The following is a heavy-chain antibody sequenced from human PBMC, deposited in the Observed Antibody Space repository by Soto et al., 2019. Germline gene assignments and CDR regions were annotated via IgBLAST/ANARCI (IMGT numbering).Heavy chain of an antibody. D-gene: IGHD2-15*01. CDR3: ARDQGYCSGGSCYVAGY. J-gene: IGHJ4*02. Sequence: EVQLVESGGGLVQPGGSLRLSCAASGFTFSTYWMHWVHQAPGKGLVWVSRINSDGSTTDYAESVRGRFTISRDNAKYTLYLQMNSLRAEDTAVYYCARDQGYCSGGSCYVAGYWGQGTLVTVSS. V-gene: IGHV3-74*01. CDR1: GFTFSTYW. CDR2: INSDGSTT.